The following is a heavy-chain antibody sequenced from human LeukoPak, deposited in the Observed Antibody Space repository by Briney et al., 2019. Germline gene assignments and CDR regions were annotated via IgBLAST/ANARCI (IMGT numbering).Heavy chain of an antibody. V-gene: IGHV4-39*01. CDR3: ACQVLRYFDWYDC. D-gene: IGHD3-9*01. CDR1: GGSISSSSYY. J-gene: IGHJ4*02. CDR2: IYYSGNT. Sequence: PSETLSLTCTVSGGSISSSSYYWGWIRQPPGKGLEWIGSIYYSGNTYYNPSLKSRVTISVDTSKNQFSLKLSSVTAADTAVYYCACQVLRYFDWYDCWGQGTLVTVSS.